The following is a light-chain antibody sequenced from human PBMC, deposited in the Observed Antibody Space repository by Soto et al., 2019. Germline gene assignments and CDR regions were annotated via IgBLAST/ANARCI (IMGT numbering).Light chain of an antibody. CDR2: DAS. Sequence: DIQMTQSPSTLSASVGDGVTITCRASQNISVWLAWYQQRPGKAPKFLIYDASNLETGVSSRFSGSGSGTEFTLTIRSLQPYDFATYYCKQYDSPSPTFGQGTKLEIK. V-gene: IGKV1-5*01. CDR1: QNISVW. CDR3: KQYDSPSPT. J-gene: IGKJ2*01.